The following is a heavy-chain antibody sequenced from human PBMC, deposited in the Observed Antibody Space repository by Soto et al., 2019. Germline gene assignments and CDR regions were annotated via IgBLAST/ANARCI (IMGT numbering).Heavy chain of an antibody. CDR3: AREGWPLLQTGMDV. D-gene: IGHD2-15*01. Sequence: GGSLRLSCAASGFTFRSYSMNWVRQAPGKGLEWVSYISSSNRTINYADSVKGRFIISRDNAKNSLYLQMHSLRDEDTAVYYCAREGWPLLQTGMDVWCQGTTVTVSS. CDR1: GFTFRSYS. CDR2: ISSSNRTI. J-gene: IGHJ6*02. V-gene: IGHV3-48*02.